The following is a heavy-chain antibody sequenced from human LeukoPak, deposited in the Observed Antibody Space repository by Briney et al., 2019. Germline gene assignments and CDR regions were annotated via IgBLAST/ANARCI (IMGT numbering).Heavy chain of an antibody. D-gene: IGHD2/OR15-2a*01. J-gene: IGHJ4*02. CDR2: INSDGSWT. V-gene: IGHV3-74*01. CDR3: VSFYETY. CDR1: GSDL. Sequence: GGSRRLSCASSGSDLMHLVGKAPGKGLVWVSHINSDGSWTSYADSVKGRFTISKDNAKNTAYLQMNSLRAEDTAVYYCVSFYETYWGRGTLVTVSS.